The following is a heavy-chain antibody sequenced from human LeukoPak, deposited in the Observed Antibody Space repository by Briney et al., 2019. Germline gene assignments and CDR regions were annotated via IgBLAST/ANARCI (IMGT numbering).Heavy chain of an antibody. CDR2: INPNSGGT. J-gene: IGHJ6*03. CDR3: AGPYYVDTAMADYYYYMDV. CDR1: GYTFTGYY. Sequence: GASVKVSCKASGYTFTGYYMHWVRQAPGQGLEWMGWINPNSGGTNYAQKFQGRVTMTRDTSISTAYMELSRLRSDDTAVYYCAGPYYVDTAMADYYYYMDVWGKGTTVTVSS. V-gene: IGHV1-2*02. D-gene: IGHD5-18*01.